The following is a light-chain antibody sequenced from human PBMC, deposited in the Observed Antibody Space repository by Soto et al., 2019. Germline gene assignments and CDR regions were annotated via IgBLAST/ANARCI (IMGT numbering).Light chain of an antibody. Sequence: QLVLTQSPSASASLGASVKLTCTLSSGHSSYAIAWHQQQPEKGPRYLMKVNSDGSHSKGDGIPDRFSGSSSGAERYLTISSLQSEDEADYYCQTWGTGIVVFGGGTKLTVL. V-gene: IGLV4-69*01. CDR1: SGHSSYA. J-gene: IGLJ2*01. CDR2: VNSDGSH. CDR3: QTWGTGIVV.